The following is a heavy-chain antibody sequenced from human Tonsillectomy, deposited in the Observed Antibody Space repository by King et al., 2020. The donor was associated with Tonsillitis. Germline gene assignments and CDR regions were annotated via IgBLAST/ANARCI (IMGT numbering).Heavy chain of an antibody. V-gene: IGHV3-30*04. CDR3: TRESADDFAWGSYRYFDY. Sequence: VQLVESGGGVVQPGRSLRLSCAASGFTFSNYAMHWVRQAPGTGLEWVAVISYDGSNKYDAESVKGRFTISRDNSKKTPYLQMNSLRPEDTSVYYCTRESADDFAWGSYRYFDYWGQGNLVTVSS. CDR1: GFTFSNYA. CDR2: ISYDGSNK. D-gene: IGHD3-16*02. J-gene: IGHJ4*02.